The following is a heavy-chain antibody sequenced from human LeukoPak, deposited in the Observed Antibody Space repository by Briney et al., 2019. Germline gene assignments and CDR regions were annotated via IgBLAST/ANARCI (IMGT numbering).Heavy chain of an antibody. CDR1: GFTVSSNY. CDR3: ARGLGIQILDS. Sequence: GGSLRLSCAASGFTVSSNYMSWVRQAPGKGLEWVSVIYSGGSTYYADSVRGRFTISRDNSKNTLYLQMNSLRAEDTAVYYCARGLGIQILDSWGQGTLVTVSS. CDR2: IYSGGST. V-gene: IGHV3-66*02. D-gene: IGHD5-18*01. J-gene: IGHJ4*02.